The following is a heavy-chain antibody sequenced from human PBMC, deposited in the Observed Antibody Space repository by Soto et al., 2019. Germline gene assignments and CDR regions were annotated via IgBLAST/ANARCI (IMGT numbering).Heavy chain of an antibody. D-gene: IGHD1-1*01. J-gene: IGHJ3*02. Sequence: QVQLQQWGAGLLKPSETLSLTCAVYGGSVSSSSNYYWSWIRQPPGKGLEWIGEMSHSGGTHFNPSLKSRVTISVDTSKNQFSLKMSSVTAADTALYYCALVERGTATTVVDAFDIWGPGTMVTVSS. CDR1: GGSVSSSSNYY. CDR3: ALVERGTATTVVDAFDI. V-gene: IGHV4-34*01. CDR2: MSHSGGT.